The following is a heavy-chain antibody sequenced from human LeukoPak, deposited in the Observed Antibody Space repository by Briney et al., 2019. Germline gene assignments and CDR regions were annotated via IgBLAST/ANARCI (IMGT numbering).Heavy chain of an antibody. CDR3: ARDKGIFVALDY. Sequence: ASVKVSCKASGYTFTGYYMHWVRQAPGQGLEWMGIINPSGGSTSYAQKFQGRVTMTRDMSTSTVYMELSSLRSEDTAVYYCARDKGIFVALDYWGQGTLVTVSS. J-gene: IGHJ4*02. CDR1: GYTFTGYY. V-gene: IGHV1-46*01. D-gene: IGHD2/OR15-2a*01. CDR2: INPSGGST.